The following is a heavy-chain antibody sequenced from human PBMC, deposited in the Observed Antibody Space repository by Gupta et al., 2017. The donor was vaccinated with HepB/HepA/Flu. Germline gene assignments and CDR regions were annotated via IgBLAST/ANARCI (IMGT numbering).Heavy chain of an antibody. V-gene: IGHV1-2*04. Sequence: QVQLVQSGAEVKKPGASVKVSCKASGYTFTGYYMHWVRQAPGQGLEWMGWINPNSGGTNYAQKFQGWVTMTRDTSISTAYMELSRLRSDETAVYYCARAGGIVVVPAAIAGMDVWGQGTTVTVSS. CDR3: ARAGGIVVVPAAIAGMDV. J-gene: IGHJ6*02. CDR2: INPNSGGT. D-gene: IGHD2-2*02. CDR1: GYTFTGYY.